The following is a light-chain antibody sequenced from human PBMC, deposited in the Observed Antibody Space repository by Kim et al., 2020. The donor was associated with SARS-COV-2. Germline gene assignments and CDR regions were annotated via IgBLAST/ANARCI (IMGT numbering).Light chain of an antibody. CDR3: HSYDNSLSALL. J-gene: IGLJ2*01. Sequence: QRITISGTGSSSNIGAGFDVHWYQQVPGTAPKLLIYRNNNRPSGVPDRFSGSKSGISASLAITGLQAEDEADYYCHSYDNSLSALLFGGGTQLTVL. CDR2: RNN. CDR1: SSNIGAGFD. V-gene: IGLV1-40*01.